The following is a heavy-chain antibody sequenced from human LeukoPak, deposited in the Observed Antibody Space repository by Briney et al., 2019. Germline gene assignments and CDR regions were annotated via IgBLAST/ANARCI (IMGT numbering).Heavy chain of an antibody. CDR3: ARRESGSYIDY. CDR1: GGSFSGYY. CDR2: INHSGST. Sequence: SETLSLTCAVYGGSFSGYYWSWIRQPPGKGLEWIGEINHSGSTNYNPSLKSRVTISVDTSKNQFSLKLSSVTAADTAVYYCARRESGSYIDYWGQGTLVTVSS. J-gene: IGHJ4*02. D-gene: IGHD3-10*01. V-gene: IGHV4-34*01.